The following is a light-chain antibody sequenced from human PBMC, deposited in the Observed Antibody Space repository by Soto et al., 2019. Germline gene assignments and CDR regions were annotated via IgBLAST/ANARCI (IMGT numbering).Light chain of an antibody. CDR3: SSYPRHFFVV. Sequence: QSALTQPASVSGSPGQSITISCTGTTSDAGGHNYFSWFQHHPDEAPKLIIYDVNNRPSGVSPRFSGSKSGDTASLTISGLQAEDEDTYYCSSYPRHFFVVFGGGTKLTVL. V-gene: IGLV2-14*03. CDR1: TSDAGGHNY. J-gene: IGLJ2*01. CDR2: DVN.